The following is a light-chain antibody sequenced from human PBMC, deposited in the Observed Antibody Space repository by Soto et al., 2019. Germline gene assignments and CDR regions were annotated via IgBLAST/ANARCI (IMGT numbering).Light chain of an antibody. J-gene: IGKJ1*01. CDR3: QQYNSSPRT. CDR2: DAS. Sequence: DIQMTQSPSTLSASVGDRVTITCRASQSISSWLAWYQQKPGKAPKLLIYDASSLESGVPSRFSGSGSGTELTLTISSLQPDDFATYYCQQYNSSPRTFGQGTKVEIK. CDR1: QSISSW. V-gene: IGKV1-5*01.